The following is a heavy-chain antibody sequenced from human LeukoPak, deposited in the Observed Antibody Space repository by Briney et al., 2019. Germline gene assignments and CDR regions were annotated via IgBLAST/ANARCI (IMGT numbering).Heavy chain of an antibody. CDR2: ISSSGSSI. CDR3: AELGITMIGGV. D-gene: IGHD3-10*02. J-gene: IGHJ6*04. Sequence: SGGSLRLSCAASGFTFSSYEMNWVRQAPGKGLEWVSYISSSGSSIYYADSMKGRFTISRDNAENSLYLQMNSLRAEDTAVYYCAELGITMIGGVWGKGTTVTISS. CDR1: GFTFSSYE. V-gene: IGHV3-48*03.